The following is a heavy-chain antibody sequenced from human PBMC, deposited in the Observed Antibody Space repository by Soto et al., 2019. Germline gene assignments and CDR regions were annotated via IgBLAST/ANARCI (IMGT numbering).Heavy chain of an antibody. J-gene: IGHJ3*02. V-gene: IGHV1-46*01. CDR3: ARLRGGSHDVFDI. CDR2: INPSGGST. CDR1: GYTFINYY. Sequence: ASVKVSFKASGYTFINYYIHWVRQAPGQGLEWMGMINPSGGSTTYAQKFQGRVTMTRDTSTSTVYMELSSLKSEDTAVYYCARLRGGSHDVFDIWGQGTMVTVSS. D-gene: IGHD2-15*01.